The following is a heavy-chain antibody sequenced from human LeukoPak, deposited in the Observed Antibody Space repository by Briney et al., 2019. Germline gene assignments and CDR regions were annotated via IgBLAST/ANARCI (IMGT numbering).Heavy chain of an antibody. D-gene: IGHD3-10*01. Sequence: GGSLRLSCAASGFSFSSHGMSWVRQAPGKGLEWVSGIIGGAGSTYYADSVKGRFTISRDNAKNSLYLQMNSLRAEDTAVYYCARDWADGSGTREDYMDVWGKGTTVTISS. V-gene: IGHV3-23*01. CDR3: ARDWADGSGTREDYMDV. CDR2: IIGGAGST. J-gene: IGHJ6*03. CDR1: GFSFSSHG.